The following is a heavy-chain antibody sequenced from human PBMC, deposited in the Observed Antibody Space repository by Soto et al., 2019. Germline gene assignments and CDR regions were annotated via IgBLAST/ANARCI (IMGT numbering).Heavy chain of an antibody. V-gene: IGHV1-3*01. CDR2: INAGNGNT. J-gene: IGHJ6*02. Sequence: ASVKVSCKASGYTFTSYAMHWVRQAPGQRLEWMGWINAGNGNTKYSQKFQGRVTITRDTSASTAYMELSSLRSEDTAVYYCAREMATTWYYYYGMDVCGQGTTVTVS. CDR3: AREMATTWYYYYGMDV. CDR1: GYTFTSYA. D-gene: IGHD5-12*01.